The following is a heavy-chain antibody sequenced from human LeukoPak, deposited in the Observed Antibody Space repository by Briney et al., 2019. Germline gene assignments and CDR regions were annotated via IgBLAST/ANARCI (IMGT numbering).Heavy chain of an antibody. Sequence: GGSLRPSCGAPGFTFTNAWMSWVRQAPGKGLEWGGRIKSKTSGGTTDYGARAKGRFPISREDSQNTLILQMNSQKTEDTAVYYCTTGAAYSPGAFDIWGQGTMVTVSS. CDR3: TTGAAYSPGAFDI. J-gene: IGHJ3*02. CDR2: IKSKTSGGTT. D-gene: IGHD3-16*01. CDR1: GFTFTNAW. V-gene: IGHV3-15*01.